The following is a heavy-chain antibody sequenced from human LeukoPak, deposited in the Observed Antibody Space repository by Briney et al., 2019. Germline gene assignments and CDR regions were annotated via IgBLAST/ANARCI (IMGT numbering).Heavy chain of an antibody. V-gene: IGHV4-39*01. Sequence: PSQSLSLTCTVSAASISSSCYYWGRLRQTPGKGLEWFGRIYYSGSTYYNPSLKSPFTISVDTSKHQFSLKLSSVTAADTAVYYCARLRSGWYAAYYWGQGTLVTVSS. J-gene: IGHJ4*02. CDR2: IYYSGST. D-gene: IGHD6-19*01. CDR1: AASISSSCYY. CDR3: ARLRSGWYAAYY.